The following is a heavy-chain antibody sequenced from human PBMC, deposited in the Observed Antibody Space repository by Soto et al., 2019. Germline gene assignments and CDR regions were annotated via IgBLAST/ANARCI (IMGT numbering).Heavy chain of an antibody. CDR2: IYYSGST. D-gene: IGHD6-6*01. Sequence: ESGGGLVQPGGSLRLSCAASGFTFSSYAMSWVRQAPGKGLEWIGYIYYSGSTNYNPSLKSRVTISVDTSKNQFSLKLSSVTAADTAVYYCARDSSSSENYYYGMDVWGQGTTVTVSS. CDR3: ARDSSSSENYYYGMDV. CDR1: GFTFSSYA. J-gene: IGHJ6*02. V-gene: IGHV4-59*01.